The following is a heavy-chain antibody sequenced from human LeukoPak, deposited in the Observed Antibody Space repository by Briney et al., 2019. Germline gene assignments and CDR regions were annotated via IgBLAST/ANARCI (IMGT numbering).Heavy chain of an antibody. CDR2: IYYGGST. CDR1: GGSISSSNYY. Sequence: NTSETLSLTCTVSGGSISSSNYYWGWIRQPPGKGLEWIGSIYYGGSTYYSPSLKSRVTISVDTSKNQFSLKVTSVTAADTAVYYCARQMGSYNWFDRWGQGALVTVSS. D-gene: IGHD2-8*01. CDR3: ARQMGSYNWFDR. J-gene: IGHJ5*02. V-gene: IGHV4-39*01.